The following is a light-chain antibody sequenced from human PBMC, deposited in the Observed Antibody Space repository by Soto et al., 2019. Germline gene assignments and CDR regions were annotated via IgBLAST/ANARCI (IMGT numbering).Light chain of an antibody. CDR3: QQYGSSPYT. Sequence: EIVLTQSPGTLSLSPGERATLSCRASQSVSSNYLAWHQQKPGQATRLLISGASSRATGIPDRFSGSGSGTDFTLTISRLEPEDFAVYYCQQYGSSPYTFGQGTKLEIK. CDR1: QSVSSNY. J-gene: IGKJ2*01. V-gene: IGKV3-20*01. CDR2: GAS.